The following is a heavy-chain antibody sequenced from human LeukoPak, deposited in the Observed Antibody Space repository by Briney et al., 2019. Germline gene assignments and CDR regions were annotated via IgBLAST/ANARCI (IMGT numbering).Heavy chain of an antibody. J-gene: IGHJ3*02. D-gene: IGHD3-22*01. CDR1: GYTFTSYY. Sequence: ASVKVSCKASGYTFTSYYMHWVRRAPGQGLEWMGIINPSGGTTTYAQKFQGRVTMTRDTSTSTIYMELSSLRSEDTAVYYCAKDRTMIVPRLAPDIWGQGTMVTVSS. V-gene: IGHV1-46*01. CDR3: AKDRTMIVPRLAPDI. CDR2: INPSGGTT.